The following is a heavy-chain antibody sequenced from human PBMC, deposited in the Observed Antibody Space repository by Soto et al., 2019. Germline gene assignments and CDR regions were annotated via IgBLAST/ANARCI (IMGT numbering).Heavy chain of an antibody. J-gene: IGHJ6*02. V-gene: IGHV1-8*01. Sequence: QVQLVQSGAEVKKPGASVKVSCKAPGYSFITYDINWVRQATGQGLEWMGWMNPISANTGYAPQFQGRVTMTRDTSISTAYMELSSLTSADTAIYYCARVESNANPAAYYFNGMDVWGQGTTVTVSS. CDR3: ARVESNANPAAYYFNGMDV. CDR1: GYSFITYD. CDR2: MNPISANT. D-gene: IGHD4-4*01.